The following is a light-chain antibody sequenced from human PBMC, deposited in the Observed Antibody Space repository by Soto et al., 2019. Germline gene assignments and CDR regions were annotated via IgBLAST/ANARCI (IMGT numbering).Light chain of an antibody. CDR2: KAS. Sequence: DIQMTQSPSTLSASVGDRVTITCRASQSISIGLAWYQQKPGKAPNLLIYKASRLESGVPSLFSGSGSGTEFTLTISSLQPDDFATYYCQQYQSFPYTFGRGTKVEVK. V-gene: IGKV1-5*03. J-gene: IGKJ2*01. CDR3: QQYQSFPYT. CDR1: QSISIG.